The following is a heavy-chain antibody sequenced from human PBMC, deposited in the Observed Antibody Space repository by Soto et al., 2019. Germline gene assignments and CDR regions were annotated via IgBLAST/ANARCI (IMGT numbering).Heavy chain of an antibody. CDR3: ASIPPNEYDYGDKFDY. V-gene: IGHV3-11*01. CDR1: GFTFSDYY. CDR2: ISSSGSTI. Sequence: PGGSLRLSCAASGFTFSDYYMSWIRQAPGKGLEWVSYISSSGSTIYYADSVKGRFTISRDNAKNSLYLQMNSLRAEDTAVYYCASIPPNEYDYGDKFDYWGQGTLVTVSS. J-gene: IGHJ4*02. D-gene: IGHD4-17*01.